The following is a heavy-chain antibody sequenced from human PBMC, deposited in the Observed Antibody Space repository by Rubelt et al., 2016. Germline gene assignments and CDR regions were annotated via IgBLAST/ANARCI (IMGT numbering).Heavy chain of an antibody. Sequence: QVQVHLLGAGLLRPSETLSLTCAVYDESFSGYFWSWIRQAPGKGLEWLGEINHSDNTKYTPSVKSRVTISAETSTNQFSRGLTAVTAADTTVYYCARGGRYSYTPHNFVYWSQGTLVTVSS. V-gene: IGHV4-34*01. J-gene: IGHJ4*02. CDR1: DESFSGYF. CDR3: ARGGRYSYTPHNFVY. D-gene: IGHD5-18*01. CDR2: INHSDNT.